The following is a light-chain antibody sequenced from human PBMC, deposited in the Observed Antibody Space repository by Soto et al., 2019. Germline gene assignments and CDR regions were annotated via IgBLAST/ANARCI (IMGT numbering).Light chain of an antibody. V-gene: IGKV3-20*01. CDR2: GAS. J-gene: IGKJ1*01. CDR3: QQYGSSSWT. Sequence: ESVLTQSPGTLSLSPGEKATLSCRASQSVSSSYLAWYQQKPGQAPRLLIYGASSRATGIPDRFSGSGSGTDFTLTVSRLAPEDYAVYYCQQYGSSSWTFGQGTMVEIK. CDR1: QSVSSSY.